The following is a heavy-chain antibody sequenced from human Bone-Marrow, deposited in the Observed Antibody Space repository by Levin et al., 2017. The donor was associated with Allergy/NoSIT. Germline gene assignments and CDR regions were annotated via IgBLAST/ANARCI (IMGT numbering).Heavy chain of an antibody. CDR1: GDSIISATYY. CDR2: VYFSGST. Sequence: SETLSLTCTVSGDSIISATYYWGWVRQPPGKGLEWIGSVYFSGSTYLSPFLKSRVTMSVDTSRSHFSLNLSSVTAADTAVYYCARVPSLRFLDWFLDYWGRGVLVTVSS. D-gene: IGHD3-9*01. V-gene: IGHV4-39*02. CDR3: ARVPSLRFLDWFLDY. J-gene: IGHJ4*02.